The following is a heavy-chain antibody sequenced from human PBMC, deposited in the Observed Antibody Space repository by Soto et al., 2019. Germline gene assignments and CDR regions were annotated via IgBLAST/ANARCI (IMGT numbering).Heavy chain of an antibody. V-gene: IGHV1-69*02. CDR3: ARALLGYDSGEGNYFDY. CDR1: GGTFSSYT. CDR2: IIPILGIA. D-gene: IGHD3-10*01. J-gene: IGHJ4*02. Sequence: SVKVSCKASGGTFSSYTISWVRQAPGQGLEWMGRIIPILGIANYAQKFQGRVTITADKSTSTAYMELSSLRSEDTAVYYCARALLGYDSGEGNYFDYWGQGTLVTVSS.